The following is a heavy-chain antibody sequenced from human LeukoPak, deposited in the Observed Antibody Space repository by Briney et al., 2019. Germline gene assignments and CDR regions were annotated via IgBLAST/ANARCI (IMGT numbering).Heavy chain of an antibody. CDR3: ARDRSPYCSGGSCHTYYYYGMDV. D-gene: IGHD2-15*01. V-gene: IGHV4-61*01. CDR2: IYYSGST. CDR1: GGSVSSGSYY. J-gene: IGHJ6*02. Sequence: SETLSLTCTVSGGSVSSGSYYWSWIRQPPGKGLEWIGYIYYSGSTNYNPSLKSRVTISVDTSKNQFSLKLSSVTAADTAVYYCARDRSPYCSGGSCHTYYYYGMDVWGQGTTVTVSS.